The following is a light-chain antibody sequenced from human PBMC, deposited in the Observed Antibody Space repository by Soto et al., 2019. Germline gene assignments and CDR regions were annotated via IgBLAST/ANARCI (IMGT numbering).Light chain of an antibody. CDR3: QQRSNWPRT. Sequence: EIVLTQSPGTLSLSPGERATLSCRASQSVSSSYLAWYQQKPGQAPRLLIYDASKRATDIPARFSGSGSGTDFTLTISSLEPEDFAVYYCQQRSNWPRTFGPGTKVDIK. CDR2: DAS. CDR1: QSVSSSY. V-gene: IGKV3D-20*02. J-gene: IGKJ3*01.